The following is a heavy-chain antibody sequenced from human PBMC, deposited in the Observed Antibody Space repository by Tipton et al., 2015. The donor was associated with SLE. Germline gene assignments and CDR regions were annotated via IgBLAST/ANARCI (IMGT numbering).Heavy chain of an antibody. CDR2: INQSGNES. Sequence: SLRLSCATSGFPFSTYCLTWVRQAPGKGLEWVANINQSGNESHYVDSVQGRFTISRDNAKNKRYLQMNSLRVEASAIYYCASDWGGEGDVWGRGTTVSVSS. V-gene: IGHV3-7*01. CDR1: GFPFSTYC. D-gene: IGHD3-16*01. J-gene: IGHJ6*02. CDR3: ASDWGGEGDV.